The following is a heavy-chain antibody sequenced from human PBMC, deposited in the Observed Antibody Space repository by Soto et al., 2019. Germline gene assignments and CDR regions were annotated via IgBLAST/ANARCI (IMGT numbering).Heavy chain of an antibody. Sequence: SETLSLTYTVTGGSISCGDYYWRWIRQPPGKGLEWIGYIYYSGSTYYNPSLKSRVTISVDTSKNQFSLKLSSVTAADTAVYYCARGHGSGSYCDENLHFDYWGQGTLVTVSS. D-gene: IGHD3-10*01. CDR1: GGSISCGDYY. V-gene: IGHV4-30-4*02. CDR2: IYYSGST. CDR3: ARGHGSGSYCDENLHFDY. J-gene: IGHJ4*02.